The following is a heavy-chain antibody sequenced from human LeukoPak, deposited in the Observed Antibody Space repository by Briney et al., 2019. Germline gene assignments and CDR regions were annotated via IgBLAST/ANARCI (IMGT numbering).Heavy chain of an antibody. V-gene: IGHV3-23*01. CDR3: AKDLIAVGDGYYFDY. Sequence: GRSLRLSCAASGFTFSSFAMTWVRQAPGKGLEWVSAVSRNGDSTYYADSVKGRFTISRDNSKNTLYRQMNSRRAEDTALYYCAKDLIAVGDGYYFDYWGQGTLVTVSS. CDR2: VSRNGDST. CDR1: GFTFSSFA. J-gene: IGHJ4*02. D-gene: IGHD6-19*01.